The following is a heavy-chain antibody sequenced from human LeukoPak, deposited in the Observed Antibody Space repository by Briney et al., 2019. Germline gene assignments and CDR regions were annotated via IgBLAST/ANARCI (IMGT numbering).Heavy chain of an antibody. J-gene: IGHJ3*02. V-gene: IGHV3-53*01. CDR1: GFTVSSNY. Sequence: SGGSLRLSCAASGFTVSSNYMNWVRQAPGKGLEWVSDFLSDGRIYYADSVKGRFTISKDNSQNTVNLQMDNLRAEDTATYYCGSYRRAYDIWGQGTVVTVAS. CDR3: GSYRRAYDI. CDR2: FLSDGRI. D-gene: IGHD1-26*01.